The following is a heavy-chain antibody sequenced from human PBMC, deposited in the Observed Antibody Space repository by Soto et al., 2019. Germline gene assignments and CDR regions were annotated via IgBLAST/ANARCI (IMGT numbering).Heavy chain of an antibody. CDR2: IYYSGST. CDR1: GGSISSYY. J-gene: IGHJ4*02. D-gene: IGHD3-10*01. V-gene: IGHV4-59*01. CDR3: ARDSSGSGSYYKGPHFDY. Sequence: SETLSLTCTVSGGSISSYYWSWIRQPPGKGLERIGYIYYSGSTNYNPSLKSRVTISVDTSKNQFSLKLSSVTAADTAVYYCARDSSGSGSYYKGPHFDYWGQGTLVTVSS.